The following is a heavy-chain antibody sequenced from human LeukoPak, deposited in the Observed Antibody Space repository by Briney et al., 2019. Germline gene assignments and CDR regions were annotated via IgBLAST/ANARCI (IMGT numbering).Heavy chain of an antibody. J-gene: IGHJ4*02. D-gene: IGHD3-22*01. V-gene: IGHV3-23*01. CDR3: AKQRDSGYTSFDF. Sequence: GGSLRLSCAASGFTFSNYAMTWVRQAPGKGLEWVSSISDNIGTAFYADSVRGRFTISRDNSKNTVYLQMNSLRADDTAVYYCAKQRDSGYTSFDFWGQGTLVTVSS. CDR2: ISDNIGTA. CDR1: GFTFSNYA.